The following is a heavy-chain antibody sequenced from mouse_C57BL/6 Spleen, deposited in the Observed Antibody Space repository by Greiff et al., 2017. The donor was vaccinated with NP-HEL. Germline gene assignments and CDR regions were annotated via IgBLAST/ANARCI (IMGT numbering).Heavy chain of an antibody. CDR2: ISYDGSN. D-gene: IGHD1-1*01. Sequence: VQLQESGPGLVKPSQSLSLTCSVSGYSFTSGYYWYWIRQSPGNILEWMGYISYDGSNNYIPSLKNRISFTRDTSKNQFFLKLNSVTTEDTATYYCAREAITTVGATYYAVDYWGQGTSVTVAA. CDR3: AREAITTVGATYYAVDY. J-gene: IGHJ4*01. V-gene: IGHV3-6*01. CDR1: GYSFTSGYY.